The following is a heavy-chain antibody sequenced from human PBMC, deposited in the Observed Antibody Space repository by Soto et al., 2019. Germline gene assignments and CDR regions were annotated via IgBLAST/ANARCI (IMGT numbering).Heavy chain of an antibody. CDR3: ARAHYGDYGYGMDV. CDR1: GGSISSGGYS. Sequence: QLQLQESGSGLVKPSQTLSLTCAVSGGSISSGGYSWSWIRQPPGKGLEWIGYIYHSGSTSYNPSRKRRVTISVDRSKNQFSLKLSSVTAADTAVYYCARAHYGDYGYGMDVWGQGTTVTVSS. CDR2: IYHSGST. D-gene: IGHD4-17*01. V-gene: IGHV4-30-2*01. J-gene: IGHJ6*02.